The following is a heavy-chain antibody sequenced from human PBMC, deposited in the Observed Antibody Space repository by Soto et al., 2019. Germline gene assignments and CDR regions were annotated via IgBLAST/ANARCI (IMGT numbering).Heavy chain of an antibody. D-gene: IGHD3-10*01. V-gene: IGHV1-69*12. CDR2: IIPIFGTA. CDR1: GGTFSSYA. Sequence: QVQLVQSGAEVKKPGSSVKVSCKASGGTFSSYAISWVRQAPGQGLEWMGGIIPIFGTANYAQKFQGRVTITADDSTSTGYIGLSSLRSGDTAVNSCSSPMGGLGDGYYYDYGMDVWGQGTTVTVAS. CDR3: SSPMGGLGDGYYYDYGMDV. J-gene: IGHJ6*02.